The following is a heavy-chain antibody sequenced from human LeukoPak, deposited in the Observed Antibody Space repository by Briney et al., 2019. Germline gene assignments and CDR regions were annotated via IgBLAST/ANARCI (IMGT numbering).Heavy chain of an antibody. J-gene: IGHJ4*02. CDR2: IKQDGNEK. V-gene: IGHV3-7*01. D-gene: IGHD6-13*01. Sequence: GGSLRLSCAASGFTFSSSWMSWVRQAPGKGLEWVANIKQDGNEKYYVDSVKGRFTISRDNAKNSLYLQMNSLRAEDTAVYYCVRDRRSSSWYRYYFDYWGQGTLVTVSS. CDR1: GFTFSSSW. CDR3: VRDRRSSSWYRYYFDY.